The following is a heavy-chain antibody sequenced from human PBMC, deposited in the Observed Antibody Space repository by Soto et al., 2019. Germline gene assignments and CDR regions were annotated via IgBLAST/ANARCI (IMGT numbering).Heavy chain of an antibody. Sequence: GGSLRLSCAASGFTFISYAMHWVRQAPGKGLEWVAVISYDGSNKYYADSVKGRFTISRDNSKNTLYLQMNSLRAEDTAVYYCARGGDSSGYYYYYYGMDVWGQGTTVTVSS. V-gene: IGHV3-30-3*01. D-gene: IGHD3-22*01. CDR3: ARGGDSSGYYYYYYGMDV. J-gene: IGHJ6*02. CDR1: GFTFISYA. CDR2: ISYDGSNK.